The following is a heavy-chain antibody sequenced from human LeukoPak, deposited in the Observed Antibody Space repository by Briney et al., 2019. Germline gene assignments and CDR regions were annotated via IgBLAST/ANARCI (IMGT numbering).Heavy chain of an antibody. CDR3: ARHPQQWLDLGFDY. CDR2: IYYSGST. V-gene: IGHV4-39*01. J-gene: IGHJ4*02. D-gene: IGHD6-19*01. CDR1: GGSISSYY. Sequence: KPSETLSLTCTVSGGSISSYYWGWIRQPPGKGLEWIGSIYYSGSTYYNPSLKSRVTISVDTSKNQFSLKLSSVTAADTAVYYCARHPQQWLDLGFDYWGQGTLVTVSS.